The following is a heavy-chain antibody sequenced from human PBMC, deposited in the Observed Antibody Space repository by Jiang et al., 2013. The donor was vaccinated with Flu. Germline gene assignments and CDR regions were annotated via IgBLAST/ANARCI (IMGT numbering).Heavy chain of an antibody. CDR2: IYHSGST. D-gene: IGHD5-18*01. V-gene: IGHV4-4*02. CDR3: ARRTLRGYSYGDFDY. Sequence: GLVKPSGTLSLTCAVSGGSISSSNWWSWVRQPPGKGLEWIGEIYHSGSTNYNPSLKSRVTISVDKSKNQFSLKLSSVTAADTAVYYCARRTLRGYSYGDFDYWGQGTLVTVSS. J-gene: IGHJ4*02. CDR1: GGSISSSNW.